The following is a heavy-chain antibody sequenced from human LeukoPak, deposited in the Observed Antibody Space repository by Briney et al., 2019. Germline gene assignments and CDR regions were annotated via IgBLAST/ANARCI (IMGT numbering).Heavy chain of an antibody. V-gene: IGHV3-48*04. D-gene: IGHD3-10*01. CDR1: GFTFSSYS. CDR3: AREDGYYYGSGSYLIDY. J-gene: IGHJ4*02. CDR2: ISSSSSTI. Sequence: PGGSLRLSCAASGFTFSSYSMNWVRQAPGKGLEWVSYISSSSSTIYYADSVKGRFTISRDNAKNSLYLQMNSLRAEDTAVYYCAREDGYYYGSGSYLIDYWGQGTLVTVSS.